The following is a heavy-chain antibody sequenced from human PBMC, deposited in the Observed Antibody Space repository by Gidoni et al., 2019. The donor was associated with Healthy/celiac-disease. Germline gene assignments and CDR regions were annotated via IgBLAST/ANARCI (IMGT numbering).Heavy chain of an antibody. Sequence: QFQLVPSVAEVKQPAASVKASCKVPGNTLTELSMQWVRRAPGKGLEWMGGFDHEEGETIYEQKDQGRVNMTEDTSTNTAYLEISNMRSEDTDVYYCATYGEIENWGQGTLVTVSS. V-gene: IGHV1-24*01. J-gene: IGHJ4*02. CDR1: GNTLTELS. CDR3: ATYGEIEN. D-gene: IGHD3-10*01. CDR2: FDHEEGET.